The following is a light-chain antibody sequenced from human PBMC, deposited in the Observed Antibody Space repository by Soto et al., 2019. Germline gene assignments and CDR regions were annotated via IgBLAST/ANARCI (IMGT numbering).Light chain of an antibody. CDR2: GAS. Sequence: EIVMTQSPATLSVSPGERATLSCRASQSVSSNLAWYQQKPGQAPRLLIYGASTRATGIPARFSGSGSGTEITLTISSLQSEDLAVYYCQRYNNWPPYTFGQGPKLEIK. CDR3: QRYNNWPPYT. CDR1: QSVSSN. J-gene: IGKJ2*01. V-gene: IGKV3-15*01.